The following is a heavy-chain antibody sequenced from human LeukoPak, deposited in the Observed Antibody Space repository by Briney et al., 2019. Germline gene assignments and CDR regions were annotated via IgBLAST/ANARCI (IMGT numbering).Heavy chain of an antibody. Sequence: GGSLRLSCAASGFTFSDYSMNWVRQAPGKGLEWISYIGIDSGNTNYADSVKGRFTISGDKAKNSLYLQMNSLRVEDTAVCYCARDYKYAFDNWGQGTLVTVSS. CDR2: IGIDSGNT. V-gene: IGHV3-48*01. CDR3: ARDYKYAFDN. D-gene: IGHD5-24*01. CDR1: GFTFSDYS. J-gene: IGHJ4*02.